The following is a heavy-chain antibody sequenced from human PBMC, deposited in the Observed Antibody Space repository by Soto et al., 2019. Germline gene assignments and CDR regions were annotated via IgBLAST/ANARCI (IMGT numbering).Heavy chain of an antibody. CDR2: IIPIFGTA. Sequence: QVQLVQSGAEVKKPGSSVKVSCKASGVTFSSYAISWVRQAPGQGLEWMGGIIPIFGTANYAQKFQGRVTIAADESTSTAYMELSSLRSEDTAVYYCARGRFLQGGKVWNFDLWGRGTLVTVSS. V-gene: IGHV1-69*01. J-gene: IGHJ2*01. CDR3: ARGRFLQGGKVWNFDL. D-gene: IGHD2-15*01. CDR1: GVTFSSYA.